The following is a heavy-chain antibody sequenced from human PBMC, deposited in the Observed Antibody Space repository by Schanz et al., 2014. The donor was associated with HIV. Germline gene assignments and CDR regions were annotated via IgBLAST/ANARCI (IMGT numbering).Heavy chain of an antibody. CDR2: IYYSGTT. V-gene: IGHV4-59*01. Sequence: HVQLQASGPRLVQPSETLSLTCNVSGGSIRHYYWSWIRQPPGKTLEWIGYIYYSGTTNYSPSLRSRVTISVDPSKSQFSLKVDSVTAADTAVYYCARGGVGRGFDTSGYYRPFDYWGQGFLVTVSS. J-gene: IGHJ4*02. D-gene: IGHD3-22*01. CDR3: ARGGVGRGFDTSGYYRPFDY. CDR1: GGSIRHYY.